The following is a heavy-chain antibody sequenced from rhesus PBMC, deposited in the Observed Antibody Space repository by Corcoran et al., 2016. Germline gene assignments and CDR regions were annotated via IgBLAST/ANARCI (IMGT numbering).Heavy chain of an antibody. J-gene: IGHJ4*01. Sequence: QVQLQESGPGVVKPSETLSLTCAVSGGSISGYYLWSWIRQPPGKGLEWIGYIYGGSGSTSFNPTFKSGVTISIETSKNQCSLKLSSVTAADTAVYYCAREIAAAGTGYWVQGVLVTVAA. CDR1: GGSISGYYL. CDR3: AREIAAAGTGY. V-gene: IGHV4S7*01. CDR2: IYGGSGST. D-gene: IGHD6-31*01.